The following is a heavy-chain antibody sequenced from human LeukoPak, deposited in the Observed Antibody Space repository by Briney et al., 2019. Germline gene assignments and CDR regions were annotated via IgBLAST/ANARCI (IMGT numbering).Heavy chain of an antibody. CDR3: ANVAKGRYFFYCMDV. CDR1: VKTFNTYG. V-gene: IGHV1-18*01. CDR2: ISSQNEYT. Sequence: ASVTVSFKSSVKTFNTYGISWVRQAPGQGLEWIGWISSQNEYTKYADKFQGRVTMTTDTSTTTVYMELRSLRSDDTAVYYCANVAKGRYFFYCMDVWGKGTTVTVSS. D-gene: IGHD2-15*01. J-gene: IGHJ6*03.